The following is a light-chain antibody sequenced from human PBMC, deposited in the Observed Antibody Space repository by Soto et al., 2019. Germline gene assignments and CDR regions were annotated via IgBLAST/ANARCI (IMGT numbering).Light chain of an antibody. CDR1: QSISSY. J-gene: IGKJ1*01. CDR3: QQSYSTPQT. V-gene: IGKV1-39*01. Sequence: DIQMTQSPSSLSASVGHRVNITCRASQSISSYLNWYQQKPGKDPKLLIYASSSLQSGVPSRFSGSESGTDFTLTLSSLQPEDLATYYCQQSYSTPQTFGQGTKVEIK. CDR2: ASS.